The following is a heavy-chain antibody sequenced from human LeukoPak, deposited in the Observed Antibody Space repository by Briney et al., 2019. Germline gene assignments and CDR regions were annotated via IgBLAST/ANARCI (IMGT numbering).Heavy chain of an antibody. J-gene: IGHJ6*03. CDR1: GYTFTSYG. CDR2: ISAYNGNT. D-gene: IGHD6-19*01. Sequence: GASVKVSCKASGYTFTSYGISWVRQAPGQGLEWMGWISAYNGNTNYAQKLQGRVTMTTDTSTSTAYMELRSLRSDDTAVYYCAREIKVAGIYDYYYYYMDVWGKGTTVTVSS. V-gene: IGHV1-18*01. CDR3: AREIKVAGIYDYYYYYMDV.